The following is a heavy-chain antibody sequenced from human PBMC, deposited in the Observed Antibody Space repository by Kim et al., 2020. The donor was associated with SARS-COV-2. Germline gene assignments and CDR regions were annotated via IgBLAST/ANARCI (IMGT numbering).Heavy chain of an antibody. CDR2: IDPSDSYT. Sequence: GESLKISCKGSGYSFTSYWISWVRQMPGKGLEWMGRIDPSDSYTNYSPSFQGHVTISADKSISTAYLQWSSLKASDTAMYYCASQKTPYYYYYGMDVWGQGTTVTVSS. CDR1: GYSFTSYW. J-gene: IGHJ6*02. V-gene: IGHV5-10-1*01. CDR3: ASQKTPYYYYYGMDV.